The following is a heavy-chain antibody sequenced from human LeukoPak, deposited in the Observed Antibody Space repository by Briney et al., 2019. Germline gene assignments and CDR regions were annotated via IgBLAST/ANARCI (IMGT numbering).Heavy chain of an antibody. V-gene: IGHV3-64*01. CDR1: GFTFSSYA. CDR3: ARRPDY. J-gene: IGHJ4*02. CDR2: ISNNGGTT. Sequence: GGSLRLTCAASGFTFSSYAMQWVRQAPGKGLEYVLAISNNGGTTYYANSVKGRFNISRDNSKNTLYPQMGSLRAEDMAVYYCARRPDYWGRGTLVTVSS.